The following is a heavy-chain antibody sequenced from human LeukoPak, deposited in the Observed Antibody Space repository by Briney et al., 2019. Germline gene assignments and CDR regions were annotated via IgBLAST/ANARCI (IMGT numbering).Heavy chain of an antibody. Sequence: ASVKVSCKGSGYTFSAYVLHWVRQAPGQSLEWMGWINGGNGDTRYSENFHGRVIITRDAPAKTSYMELSRLGLEDTAVYYCARGWWDLGEIPFWGQGTLVTVSS. J-gene: IGHJ4*02. CDR3: ARGWWDLGEIPF. D-gene: IGHD1-26*01. CDR2: INGGNGDT. CDR1: GYTFSAYV. V-gene: IGHV1-3*01.